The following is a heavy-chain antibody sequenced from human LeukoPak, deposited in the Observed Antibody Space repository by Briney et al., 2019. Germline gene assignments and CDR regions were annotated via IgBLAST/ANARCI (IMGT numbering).Heavy chain of an antibody. CDR3: ARVWETQYYFDH. Sequence: GGSLRFSCVASRFTFSRYYMYWVRQAPGKGLEWVAFISDDGVKKYYADSVKGRFSISRDNYKKTLYLQMDSLRIEDAAVYYCARVWETQYYFDHWGRGTLVTVSS. V-gene: IGHV3-30-3*01. CDR2: ISDDGVKK. J-gene: IGHJ4*02. CDR1: RFTFSRYY. D-gene: IGHD1-26*01.